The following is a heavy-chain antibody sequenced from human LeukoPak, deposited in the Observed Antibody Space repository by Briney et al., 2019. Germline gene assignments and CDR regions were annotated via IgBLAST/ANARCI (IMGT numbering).Heavy chain of an antibody. J-gene: IGHJ4*02. D-gene: IGHD6-13*01. V-gene: IGHV4-59*01. Sequence: PSETPSLTCTVSGGSISSYYWSWIRQPPGKGLEWIGYIYYSGSTNYNPSLKSRVTISVDTSKNQFSLKLSSVTAADTAVYYCARDSGYSSSWYDGLDYWGQGTLVTVSS. CDR2: IYYSGST. CDR3: ARDSGYSSSWYDGLDY. CDR1: GGSISSYY.